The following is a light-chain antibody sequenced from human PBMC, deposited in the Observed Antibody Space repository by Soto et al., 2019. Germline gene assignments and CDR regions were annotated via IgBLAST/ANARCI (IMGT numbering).Light chain of an antibody. V-gene: IGLV9-49*01. J-gene: IGLJ1*01. CDR3: GAAHGSGSNYV. CDR2: VGTGGIVG. CDR1: SGYSNYK. Sequence: QPVLTQPPSASASLGASVTLTCTLSSGYSNYKVDWYQQRPGKGPRFVMRVGTGGIVGSKGDGIPDRFSVLGSGLNRYLTIKNIQEEDESDYHCGAAHGSGSNYVFGTGTKLTVL.